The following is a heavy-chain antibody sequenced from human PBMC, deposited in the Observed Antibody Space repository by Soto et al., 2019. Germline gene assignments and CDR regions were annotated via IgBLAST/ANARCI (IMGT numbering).Heavy chain of an antibody. J-gene: IGHJ4*02. CDR2: IWHDGTNK. CDR3: ARSAFLVTTFDY. V-gene: IGHV3-33*01. D-gene: IGHD4-17*01. CDR1: GFTFSDYA. Sequence: QEQLVESGGGVVQPGRSLRLSCAASGFTFSDYAMHWVRQAPGKGLEWVAVIWHDGTNKYYADSVKGRFTISRDNSKNTLFLKIDSMRAEETGVYYCARSAFLVTTFDYWGQGILVTVSS.